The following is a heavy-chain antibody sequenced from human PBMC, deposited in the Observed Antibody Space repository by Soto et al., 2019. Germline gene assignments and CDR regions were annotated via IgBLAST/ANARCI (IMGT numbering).Heavy chain of an antibody. D-gene: IGHD3-3*01. CDR2: INANGVRT. CDR3: AKYNYDFFDY. J-gene: IGHJ4*02. CDR1: GFSFSNYA. V-gene: IGHV3-23*01. Sequence: PGGSLRLSCAASGFSFSNYAMTWVRQAPGKGLEWVSAINANGVRTDYADSVRGRFTISRDNSKNTLSLQMNTLRAEDTALYFCAKYNYDFFDYWGQGTPVTVSS.